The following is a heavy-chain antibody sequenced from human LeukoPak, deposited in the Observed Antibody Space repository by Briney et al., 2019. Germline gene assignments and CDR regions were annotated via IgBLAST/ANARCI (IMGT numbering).Heavy chain of an antibody. Sequence: PGGSLRLSCAASGFTFSSYAMSWVRQAPGKGLEWVSAISGSGGSTYYADSVKGRFTISRDNSKDTLYLQMNSLRAEDTAVYYCAKDLSANYDSSGYYEWTAPFDYWGQGTLVTVSS. CDR1: GFTFSSYA. V-gene: IGHV3-23*01. CDR3: AKDLSANYDSSGYYEWTAPFDY. D-gene: IGHD3-22*01. J-gene: IGHJ4*02. CDR2: ISGSGGST.